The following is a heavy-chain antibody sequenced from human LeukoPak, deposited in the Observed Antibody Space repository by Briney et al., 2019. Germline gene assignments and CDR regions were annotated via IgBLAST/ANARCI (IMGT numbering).Heavy chain of an antibody. J-gene: IGHJ4*02. D-gene: IGHD4-11*01. Sequence: ASVKVSCKASGYTFTSYAMHWVCQAPGQRLEWMGWINAGNGNTKYSQEFQGRVTITRDTSASTAYMELSSLRSEDMAVYYCARAYSNYQPFDYWGQGTLVTVSS. CDR3: ARAYSNYQPFDY. CDR2: INAGNGNT. CDR1: GYTFTSYA. V-gene: IGHV1-3*03.